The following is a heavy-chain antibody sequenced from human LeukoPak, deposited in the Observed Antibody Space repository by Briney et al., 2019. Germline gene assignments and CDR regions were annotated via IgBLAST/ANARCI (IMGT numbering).Heavy chain of an antibody. CDR3: ARALGYCSGGSCHDWFDP. Sequence: SETLSLTCTVSGGSISSYYWSWIRQPAGKRPEWIGRIHTSGTTNYNPSLNSRVTMSVDTSKSQFSLKLSSVTAADTAVYYCARALGYCSGGSCHDWFDPWGQGTLVTVSS. D-gene: IGHD2-15*01. V-gene: IGHV4-4*07. CDR1: GGSISSYY. CDR2: IHTSGTT. J-gene: IGHJ5*02.